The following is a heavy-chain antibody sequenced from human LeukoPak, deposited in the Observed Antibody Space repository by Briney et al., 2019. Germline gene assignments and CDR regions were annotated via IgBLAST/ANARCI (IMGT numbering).Heavy chain of an antibody. CDR2: ISGSGGST. Sequence: PGGSLRLSCAASGFTFSSYAMSWVRQAPGKGLEWVPAISGSGGSTYYADSVKGRFTISRDNSKNTLYLQMNSLRAEDTAVYYCAKTPTDYGDYFDYWGQGTLVTVSS. CDR1: GFTFSSYA. V-gene: IGHV3-23*01. J-gene: IGHJ4*02. D-gene: IGHD4-17*01. CDR3: AKTPTDYGDYFDY.